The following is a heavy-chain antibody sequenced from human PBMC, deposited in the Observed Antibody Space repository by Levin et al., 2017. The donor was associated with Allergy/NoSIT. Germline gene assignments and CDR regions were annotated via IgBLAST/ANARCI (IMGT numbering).Heavy chain of an antibody. Sequence: SVKVSCKASGGTFSSYTISWVRQAPGQGLEWMGRIIPILGIANYAQKFQGRVTITADKSTSTAYMELSSLRSEDTAVYYCARDDYGSGSYYKYYFDYWGQGTLVTVSS. CDR3: ARDDYGSGSYYKYYFDY. J-gene: IGHJ4*02. V-gene: IGHV1-69*04. D-gene: IGHD3-10*01. CDR1: GGTFSSYT. CDR2: IIPILGIA.